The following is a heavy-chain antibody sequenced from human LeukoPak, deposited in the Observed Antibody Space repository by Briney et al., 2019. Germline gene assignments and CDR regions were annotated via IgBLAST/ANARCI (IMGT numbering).Heavy chain of an antibody. V-gene: IGHV4-59*08. D-gene: IGHD6-13*01. J-gene: IGHJ3*02. CDR2: IYYSGST. CDR3: ASGIAAGGAFDI. Sequence: SETLSLTCTVSGGSISGYYWSWIRQPPGKGLEWIGYIYYSGSTNYNPSLKSRVTISVDTSKNQFSLKLSSVTAADTAVYYCASGIAAGGAFDIWGQGTMVTVSS. CDR1: GGSISGYY.